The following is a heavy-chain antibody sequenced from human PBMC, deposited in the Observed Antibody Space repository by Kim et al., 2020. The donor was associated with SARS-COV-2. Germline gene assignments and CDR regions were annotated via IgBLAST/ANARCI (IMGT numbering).Heavy chain of an antibody. CDR2: IYHNGNT. CDR3: ASQITFWFGGYMNV. CDR1: GTPITTYY. Sequence: SETLSLTCTVSGTPITTYYWSWIRRSPGKGLEWIGSIYHNGNTKDNPSLRSRLTISIDTSKNQFSLRLRSVTAADTAVYYCASQITFWFGGYMNVWGKET. J-gene: IGHJ6*03. V-gene: IGHV4-59*08. D-gene: IGHD3-10*01.